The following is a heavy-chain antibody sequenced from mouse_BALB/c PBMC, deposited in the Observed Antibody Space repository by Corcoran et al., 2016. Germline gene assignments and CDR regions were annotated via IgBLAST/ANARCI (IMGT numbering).Heavy chain of an antibody. CDR3: ARGDYYGSSYYAMDY. CDR1: GYAFTNYW. D-gene: IGHD1-1*01. CDR2: IYPGSGNT. J-gene: IGHJ4*01. Sequence: QVQLQQSGAELVRPGTSVKISCKASGYAFTNYWLGWVKQRPGHGREWIGDIYPGSGNTYYNEKFKGKATRTADKSSRTAYMQLSSLTSEDSAVYFCARGDYYGSSYYAMDYWGQGTSVTVSS. V-gene: IGHV1-63*01.